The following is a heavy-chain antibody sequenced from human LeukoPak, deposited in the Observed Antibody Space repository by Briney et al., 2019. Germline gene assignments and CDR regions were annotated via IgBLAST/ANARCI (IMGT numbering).Heavy chain of an antibody. D-gene: IGHD5-18*01. CDR2: IYPGDSDT. CDR1: GYRFTSYW. Sequence: GESLKISCKGSGYRFTSYWIGWVRPMPGKGLAWMGIIYPGDSDTRYSPSFQGQVAFSADRSINSAYLQWNSLKASDTAMYYCALTTMVSRYMDVWGKGTTVTVSS. V-gene: IGHV5-51*01. J-gene: IGHJ6*03. CDR3: ALTTMVSRYMDV.